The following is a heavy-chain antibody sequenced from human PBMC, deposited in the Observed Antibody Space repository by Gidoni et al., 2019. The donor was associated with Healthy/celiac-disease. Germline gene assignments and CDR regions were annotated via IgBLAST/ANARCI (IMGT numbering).Heavy chain of an antibody. CDR2: INHSGST. J-gene: IGHJ4*02. Sequence: QVQLQQWGAGLLKPSEPLSLTCAVYGGSFSGYYWSWIRQPQGKGLDWLGEINHSGSTNYNPSLKSRVTISVDTSKNQVSLKLSSVTAADTAVYYCARGRTAAPFDYWGQGTLVTVSS. V-gene: IGHV4-34*01. D-gene: IGHD2-2*01. CDR1: GGSFSGYY. CDR3: ARGRTAAPFDY.